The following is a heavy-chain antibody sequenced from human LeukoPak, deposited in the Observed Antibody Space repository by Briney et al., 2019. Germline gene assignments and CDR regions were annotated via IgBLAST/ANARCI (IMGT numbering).Heavy chain of an antibody. V-gene: IGHV4-39*01. CDR3: ARHLAAAGDRAFDY. CDR2: FYYSGST. CDR1: GGSISSSSYY. Sequence: NPSETLSLTCTVSGGSISSSSYYWGWIRQPPGKGLEWIGSFYYSGSTYYNPSLKSRVTISVDTSKNQFSLKVTSVTAADTAVYYCARHLAAAGDRAFDYWGQGTLVTVSS. D-gene: IGHD6-13*01. J-gene: IGHJ4*02.